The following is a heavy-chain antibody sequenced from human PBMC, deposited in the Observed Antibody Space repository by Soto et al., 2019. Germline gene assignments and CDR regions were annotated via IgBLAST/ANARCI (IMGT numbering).Heavy chain of an antibody. CDR2: VYHNGNA. CDR3: ASMPFYYYGLDV. Sequence: SETLSLTCTVSGGSITTAGYSWSWIRQPPGKDLEWIGYVYHNGNAYHNPSLKSRDTISLDTSNNHFSLQITSVTAADTALYCCASMPFYYYGLDVWGQGTTVTVSS. V-gene: IGHV4-30-2*01. CDR1: GGSITTAGYS. D-gene: IGHD2-2*01. J-gene: IGHJ6*02.